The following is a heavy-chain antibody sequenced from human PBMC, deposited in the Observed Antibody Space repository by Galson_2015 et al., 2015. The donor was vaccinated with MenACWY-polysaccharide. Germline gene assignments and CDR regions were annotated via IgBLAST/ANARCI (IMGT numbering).Heavy chain of an antibody. CDR3: AKYAVGGYLNDRIDY. V-gene: IGHV3-23*01. J-gene: IGHJ4*02. CDR2: IAARGTST. D-gene: IGHD1-26*01. CDR1: GFDMGGYA. Sequence: SLRLSCAASGFDMGGYAMSWVRQAPGKGLEWVSSIAARGTSTYYADSVKGRLTISRDNSKNTLFLHMNSLRAEDTAVYYCAKYAVGGYLNDRIDYGGQGTLGTVAS.